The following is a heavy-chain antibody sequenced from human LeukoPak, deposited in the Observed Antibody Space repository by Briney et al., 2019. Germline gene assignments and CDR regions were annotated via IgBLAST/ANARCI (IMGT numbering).Heavy chain of an antibody. V-gene: IGHV3-23*01. CDR3: AKDKVSGSDYYYGMDV. J-gene: IGHJ6*02. CDR2: ISGSGGST. Sequence: GGSLRLSCAASGFTFSSYAMSWVRQAPGKGLEWVSAISGSGGSTYYADSVKGRFTIPRDNSKNTLYLQMNSLRAEDTAVYHCAKDKVSGSDYYYGMDVWGQGTTVTVSS. D-gene: IGHD1-26*01. CDR1: GFTFSSYA.